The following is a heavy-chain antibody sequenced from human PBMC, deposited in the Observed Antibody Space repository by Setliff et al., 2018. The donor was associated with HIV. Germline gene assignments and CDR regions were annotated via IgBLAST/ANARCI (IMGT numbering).Heavy chain of an antibody. J-gene: IGHJ4*02. CDR1: GFSLSNTRMG. D-gene: IGHD3-22*01. CDR3: ARLMKTYYYDTSGYCAPWGNFDH. V-gene: IGHV2-26*01. CDR2: IFSDDEK. Sequence: LTLTCTVSGFSLSNTRMGVSWIRQPPGKALEWLTHIFSDDEKSYSTSLKSRLTISKDTSKSQVVLTMTNLDPVDTATYYCARLMKTYYYDTSGYCAPWGNFDHWGQGTLVTVSS.